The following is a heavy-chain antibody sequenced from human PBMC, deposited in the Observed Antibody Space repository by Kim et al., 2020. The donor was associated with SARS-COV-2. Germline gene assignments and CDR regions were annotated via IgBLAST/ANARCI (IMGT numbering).Heavy chain of an antibody. CDR3: ARANYGPAYYYYYGMDV. V-gene: IGHV1-18*01. D-gene: IGHD3-10*01. CDR2: ISAYNGNT. CDR1: GYTFTSYG. Sequence: ASVKVSCKASGYTFTSYGISWVRQAPGQGLEWMGWISAYNGNTNYAQKLQGRVTMTTDTSTSTAYMELRSLRSDDTAVYYCARANYGPAYYYYYGMDVWGQGTTVTVSS. J-gene: IGHJ6*02.